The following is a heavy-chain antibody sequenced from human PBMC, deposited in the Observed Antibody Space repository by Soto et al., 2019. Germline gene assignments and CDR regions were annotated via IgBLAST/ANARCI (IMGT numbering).Heavy chain of an antibody. J-gene: IGHJ4*02. D-gene: IGHD3-16*02. CDR1: GFTFSSYG. V-gene: IGHV3-30*18. CDR2: ISYDGSNK. Sequence: QVQLVESGGGVVQPGRSLRLSCAASGFTFSSYGMHWVRQAPGKGLEWGAVISYDGSNKYYADSVKGRFTISRDNSKNTLYLQMNSLRAEDTAVYYCAKENRPWGVIVIPVDYWGQGTLVTVSS. CDR3: AKENRPWGVIVIPVDY.